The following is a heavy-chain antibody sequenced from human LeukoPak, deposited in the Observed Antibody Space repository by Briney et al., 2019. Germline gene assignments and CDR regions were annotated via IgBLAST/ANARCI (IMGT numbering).Heavy chain of an antibody. V-gene: IGHV1-18*01. Sequence: GASVKVSCKASGHTFTSYGISWVRQAPGQGLEWMGCFSAYNGNTNYAQKLQGRVTMTTDTSTSTAYMELRSLRSDDTAVYYCARNLIGYCSGGSCYPLGYWGQRTLVTVS. CDR1: GHTFTSYG. CDR3: ARNLIGYCSGGSCYPLGY. D-gene: IGHD2-15*01. CDR2: FSAYNGNT. J-gene: IGHJ4*02.